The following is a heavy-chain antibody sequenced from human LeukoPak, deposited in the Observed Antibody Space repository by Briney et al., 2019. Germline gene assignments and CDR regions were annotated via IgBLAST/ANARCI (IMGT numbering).Heavy chain of an antibody. V-gene: IGHV1-2*02. CDR3: ARGSGSGSYYLGY. CDR1: GYTFAGYY. D-gene: IGHD3-10*01. CDR2: INPNSGGT. J-gene: IGHJ4*02. Sequence: GASVKVSCKASGYTFAGYYMHWVRQAPGQGLEWMGWINPNSGGTNYAQKFQGRVTTTRDTAISTAYMELSRLRSDDTAVYYCARGSGSGSYYLGYWGQGTLVTVSS.